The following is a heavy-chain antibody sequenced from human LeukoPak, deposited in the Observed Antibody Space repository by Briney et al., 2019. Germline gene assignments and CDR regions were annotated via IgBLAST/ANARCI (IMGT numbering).Heavy chain of an antibody. J-gene: IGHJ1*01. Sequence: GASVKVSCKASGYSFKIYAISWVRQAPGQGLEWMGWISTYDGDTNYAQKVQGRVTMTTDTSTSTAYMELRSLRSDDTAVYYCARGNGSPLPHFQHWGQGTLVTVSS. D-gene: IGHD1-26*01. CDR3: ARGNGSPLPHFQH. CDR2: ISTYDGDT. CDR1: GYSFKIYA. V-gene: IGHV1-18*01.